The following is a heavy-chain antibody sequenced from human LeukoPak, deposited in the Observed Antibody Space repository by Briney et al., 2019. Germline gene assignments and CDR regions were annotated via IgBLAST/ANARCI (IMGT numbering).Heavy chain of an antibody. CDR3: AKGRTLVGGSTRSYDY. Sequence: GGSLRLSCAASGFTFSSYSMSWVRQAPGKGLEWVSVISGSGGDTFYADSVKGRFTISRDNSKNTLYLQMNSLRVEDTAVYYCAKGRTLVGGSTRSYDYWGQGTLVTVSS. V-gene: IGHV3-23*01. CDR2: ISGSGGDT. CDR1: GFTFSSYS. D-gene: IGHD1-26*01. J-gene: IGHJ4*02.